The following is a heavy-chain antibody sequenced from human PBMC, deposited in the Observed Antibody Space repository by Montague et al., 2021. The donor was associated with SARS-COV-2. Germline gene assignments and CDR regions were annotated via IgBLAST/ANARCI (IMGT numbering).Heavy chain of an antibody. CDR1: KFTFGNYA. CDR3: TRGDGLATTTGLDY. V-gene: IGHV3-49*04. D-gene: IGHD5-12*01. Sequence: SLRLSCAASKFTFGNYAMSWVRQAPGKGLEWVGFIRSKAYGGTTEYAASGKGRFTISRDDSKSIAYLQMNSLKTEDTAVYYCTRGDGLATTTGLDYWGQGTLVTVSS. CDR2: IRSKAYGGTT. J-gene: IGHJ4*02.